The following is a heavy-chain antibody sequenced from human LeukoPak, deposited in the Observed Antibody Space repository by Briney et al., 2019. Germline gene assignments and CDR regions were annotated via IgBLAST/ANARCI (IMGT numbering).Heavy chain of an antibody. CDR1: GGTFSSYA. Sequence: GSSVKVSCKASGGTFSSYAISWVRQAPGQGLEWMGRIIPILGIANYAQKFQGRVTITADKSTSTAYMELSSLRSEDTAVYYCAIQRGYSYGSGDYWGQGTLVTVSS. D-gene: IGHD5-18*01. CDR3: AIQRGYSYGSGDY. V-gene: IGHV1-69*04. CDR2: IIPILGIA. J-gene: IGHJ4*02.